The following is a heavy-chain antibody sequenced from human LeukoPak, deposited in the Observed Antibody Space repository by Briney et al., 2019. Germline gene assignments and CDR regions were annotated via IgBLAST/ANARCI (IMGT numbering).Heavy chain of an antibody. CDR1: EYTFTGHY. D-gene: IGHD5-12*01. Sequence: ASVKVSCKASEYTFTGHYIHWVRQAPGQGLEWMGWISPDSGGTNYAQKFQGRVTMTRDTSISTAYMELSRLRSDDTAVYYCARVGGYSGYDCDYWGQGTLVTVSS. CDR3: ARVGGYSGYDCDY. CDR2: ISPDSGGT. V-gene: IGHV1-2*02. J-gene: IGHJ4*02.